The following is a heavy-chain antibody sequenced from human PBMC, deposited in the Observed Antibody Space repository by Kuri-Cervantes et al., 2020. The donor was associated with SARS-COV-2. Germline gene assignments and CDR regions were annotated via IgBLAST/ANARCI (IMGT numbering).Heavy chain of an antibody. Sequence: GGSLRLSCAASGFTFSDYAMNWVRQAPGKGLEWVSYISEGGKTTYYADSVKGRFTISRDNAKNSLYLRMNSLRAEDTAVYYCARWVSGSFDYWGQGTLVTVSS. CDR3: ARWVSGSFDY. D-gene: IGHD6-19*01. CDR2: ISEGGKTT. CDR1: GFTFSDYA. J-gene: IGHJ4*02. V-gene: IGHV3-48*03.